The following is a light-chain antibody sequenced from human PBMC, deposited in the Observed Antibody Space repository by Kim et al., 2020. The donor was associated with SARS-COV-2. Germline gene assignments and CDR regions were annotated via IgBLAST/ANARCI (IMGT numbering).Light chain of an antibody. V-gene: IGLV3-12*01. Sequence: ATAQMARITCGGNNIGSKAVPWYQQKPGHHPVLVSYSDSNRPSRIPERCSGSNPGNTTTLTSRRIEGGDEADYYCKVWDSSRDHWVFGGGTQLTVL. CDR2: SDS. CDR3: KVWDSSRDHWV. CDR1: NIGSKA. J-gene: IGLJ3*02.